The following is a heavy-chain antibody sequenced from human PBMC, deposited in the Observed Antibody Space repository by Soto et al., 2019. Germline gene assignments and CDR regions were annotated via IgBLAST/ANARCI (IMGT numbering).Heavy chain of an antibody. V-gene: IGHV4-59*01. D-gene: IGHD2-2*01. J-gene: IGHJ4*02. CDR1: SGSMSRDY. CDR2: IYYTGSP. CDR3: ARGPCNSTSCYGFDY. Sequence: TETLSLTCTVSSGSMSRDYWNWIRQPPGKGLEWIGYIYYTGSPKYNPSLKSRVTISADRSKNQFSLKPSSVTAADTAVYYCARGPCNSTSCYGFDYWGQGTLVTVS.